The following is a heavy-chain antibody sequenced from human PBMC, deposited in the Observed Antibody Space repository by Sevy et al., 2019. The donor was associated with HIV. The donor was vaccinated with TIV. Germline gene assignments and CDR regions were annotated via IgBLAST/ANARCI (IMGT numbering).Heavy chain of an antibody. Sequence: GGSLRLSCAASGFTVSSNYMRWVRQAPGKGLEWVSVIYSGGSTYYADSVKGRFTISRDNSKNTLYLQMNSLRAEDTAVYYCARESGLGYYGPYGMDVWGQGTTVTVSS. CDR1: GFTVSSNY. V-gene: IGHV3-53*01. D-gene: IGHD3-10*01. CDR2: IYSGGST. J-gene: IGHJ6*02. CDR3: ARESGLGYYGPYGMDV.